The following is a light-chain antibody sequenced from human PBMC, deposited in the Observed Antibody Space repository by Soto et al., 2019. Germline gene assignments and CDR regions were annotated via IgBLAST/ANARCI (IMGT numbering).Light chain of an antibody. V-gene: IGLV8-61*01. CDR1: SGSVSTSYF. CDR3: VLYMGSGISV. CDR2: STN. Sequence: QTVVTQEPSFSVSPGGTVTLTCGLSSGSVSTSYFPSWYQQTPGQAPRTLIYSTNTRSSGVPDRFSGSILGNKAALPITGAQADDECDYYWVLYMGSGISVFGGGTKVTVL. J-gene: IGLJ2*01.